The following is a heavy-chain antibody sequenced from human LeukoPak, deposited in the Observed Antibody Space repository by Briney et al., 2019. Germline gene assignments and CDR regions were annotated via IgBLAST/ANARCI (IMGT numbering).Heavy chain of an antibody. J-gene: IGHJ4*02. Sequence: SVKVSCKASGGTFSSYAISWVRQAPGQGLEWMGGIIPIFGTANYAQKFQGRVTITADESTSTAYMELSSLRSEDTAVYYCATDEVVGAPRPLDYWGQGTLVTVSS. CDR2: IIPIFGTA. V-gene: IGHV1-69*13. CDR1: GGTFSSYA. CDR3: ATDEVVGAPRPLDY. D-gene: IGHD2-15*01.